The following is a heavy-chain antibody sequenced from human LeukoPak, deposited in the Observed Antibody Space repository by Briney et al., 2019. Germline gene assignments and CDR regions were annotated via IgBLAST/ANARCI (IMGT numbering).Heavy chain of an antibody. CDR2: ISGSGGGT. D-gene: IGHD5-18*01. CDR1: GFTFSSYA. V-gene: IGHV3-23*01. J-gene: IGHJ4*02. Sequence: PGGSLRLSCAASGFTFSSYAMSWVRQAPGKGPEWVSGISGSGGGTYYADSVKGRFAISRDNSKNTLYLQMNSLRAEDTAVYYCAKGGGYSYGYYFDYWGQGTLVTVSS. CDR3: AKGGGYSYGYYFDY.